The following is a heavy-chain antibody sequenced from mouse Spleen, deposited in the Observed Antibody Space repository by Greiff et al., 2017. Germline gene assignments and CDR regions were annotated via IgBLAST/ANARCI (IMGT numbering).Heavy chain of an antibody. J-gene: IGHJ3*01. D-gene: IGHD2-4*01. V-gene: IGHV2-5-1*01. CDR2: IWRGGST. Sequence: QVHVKQSGPSLVQPSQSLSITCTISGFSLTTYGVHWVRQSPGKGLEWLGVIWRGGSTDYNAAFMSRLSITKDNSKSQVFFKMNSLQADDTAIYYCAKNGGLGAWFAYWGQGTLVTVSA. CDR3: AKNGGLGAWFAY. CDR1: GFSLTTYG.